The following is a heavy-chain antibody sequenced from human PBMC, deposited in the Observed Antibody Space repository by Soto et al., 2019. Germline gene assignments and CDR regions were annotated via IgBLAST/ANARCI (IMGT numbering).Heavy chain of an antibody. CDR3: ARDKITGLFDY. CDR2: IYHSGIT. J-gene: IGHJ4*02. V-gene: IGHV4-4*02. D-gene: IGHD2-8*02. Sequence: TSETLSLTCAVSGGSISSSYWWTWVRQAPGKGLQWIGEIYHSGITNYNPSLRSRVSMSVDKSNNEFSLSLTSVTAADTAVYYCARDKITGLFDYWGQGTLVT. CDR1: GGSISSSYW.